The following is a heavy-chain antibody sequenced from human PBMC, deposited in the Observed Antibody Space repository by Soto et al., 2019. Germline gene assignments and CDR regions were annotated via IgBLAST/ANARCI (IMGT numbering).Heavy chain of an antibody. CDR1: GYTFTDYW. V-gene: IGHV5-10-1*01. D-gene: IGHD3-3*01. Sequence: GESLKISCKGSGYTFTDYWINWVRQMPGKGLEWMGRIDPSDSYTKYSPSCQGHVTISADKSISTAYLEWSSLEASDTAMYYCARARSITIFGGVGFEMDVSGQVTKVTVSS. CDR2: IDPSDSYT. CDR3: ARARSITIFGGVGFEMDV. J-gene: IGHJ6*02.